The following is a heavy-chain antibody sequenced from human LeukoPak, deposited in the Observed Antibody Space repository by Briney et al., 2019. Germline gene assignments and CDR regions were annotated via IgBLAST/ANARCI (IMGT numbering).Heavy chain of an antibody. V-gene: IGHV3-23*01. CDR3: AREGPPYSSSSGYFDY. Sequence: GGSLRLSCAASRFTFSTYAMSWVRQAPGKGLEWVSAISGSGGSTYYADSVKGRFTISRDNSKNTLYLQMNSLRAEDTAVYYCAREGPPYSSSSGYFDYWGQGTLVTVSS. CDR1: RFTFSTYA. D-gene: IGHD6-6*01. CDR2: ISGSGGST. J-gene: IGHJ4*02.